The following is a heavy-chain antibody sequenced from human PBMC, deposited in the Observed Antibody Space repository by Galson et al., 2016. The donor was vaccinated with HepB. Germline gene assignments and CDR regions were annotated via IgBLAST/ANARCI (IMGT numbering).Heavy chain of an antibody. D-gene: IGHD6-6*01. Sequence: CAISGDSVSSNSATWNWIRQSPSRGLEWLGRTYYRSKWYNDYAVSVKSRVTINPGTSTNQFSLHLNSVTPEDTAVYYCARQYSSSSFYYGMDVWGQGTMVTVSS. CDR3: ARQYSSSSFYYGMDV. V-gene: IGHV6-1*01. J-gene: IGHJ6*02. CDR2: TYYRSKWYN. CDR1: GDSVSSNSAT.